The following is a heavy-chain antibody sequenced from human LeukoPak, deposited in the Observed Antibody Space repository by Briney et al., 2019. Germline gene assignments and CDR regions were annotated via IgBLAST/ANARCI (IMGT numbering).Heavy chain of an antibody. CDR3: AKRGVVIRVVLVGFHKEAYYFDS. CDR2: LSGSGGST. CDR1: GITLSNYG. D-gene: IGHD3-10*01. Sequence: PGGSLRLSCAVSGITLSNYGMSWVRQAPGKGLEWVAGLSGSGGSTNYADSVKGRFTIPRDNPKNTLYLQMNSLRAEDTAVYFCAKRGVVIRVVLVGFHKEAYYFDSWGQGALVTVSS. J-gene: IGHJ4*02. V-gene: IGHV3-23*01.